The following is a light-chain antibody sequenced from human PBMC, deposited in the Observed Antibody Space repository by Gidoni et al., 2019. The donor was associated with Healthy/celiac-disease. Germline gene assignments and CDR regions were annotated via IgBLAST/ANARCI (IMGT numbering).Light chain of an antibody. V-gene: IGKV1-33*01. J-gene: IGKJ4*01. CDR1: QDISNY. Sequence: DIQMTQSPSSLSASVGDRVTITCQASQDISNYLNWYQQKPGKAPKLLIYDASNLETGVPSRFSGSGSGTDFTFTISSLQHEDIATYYCQQYDNLLLTFGGGTKVEIK. CDR3: QQYDNLLLT. CDR2: DAS.